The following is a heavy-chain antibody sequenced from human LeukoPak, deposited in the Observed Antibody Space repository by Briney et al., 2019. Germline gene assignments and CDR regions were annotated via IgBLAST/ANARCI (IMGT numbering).Heavy chain of an antibody. CDR2: IKPDESEK. J-gene: IGHJ6*02. CDR1: GFTFSSYW. Sequence: GGSLRLSCAASGFTFSSYWMVWVRQAPGKRLEWVANIKPDESEKYYFYSVRGRFTVSRDNAKNSLYLQMSSLTADDTAVYYCARVRTASTTYGMDVWGQGTTVTVSS. V-gene: IGHV3-7*01. D-gene: IGHD1/OR15-1a*01. CDR3: ARVRTASTTYGMDV.